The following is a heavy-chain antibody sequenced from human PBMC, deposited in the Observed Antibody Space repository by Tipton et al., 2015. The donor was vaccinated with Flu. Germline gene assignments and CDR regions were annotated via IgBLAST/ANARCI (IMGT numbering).Heavy chain of an antibody. J-gene: IGHJ4*02. CDR1: GDSIGRAYC. D-gene: IGHD2-2*01. CDR3: ARDPSLGMPDYFDS. V-gene: IGHV4-38-2*02. CDR2: IYNDQYT. Sequence: LRLSCSVSGDSIGRAYCWGWIRQPPGKGLEWIGNIYNDQYTKYNPSLKSRVTVSVDPSMSQFSLRLTSVTAADTAVYYCARDPSLGMPDYFDSWGQGILVTASS.